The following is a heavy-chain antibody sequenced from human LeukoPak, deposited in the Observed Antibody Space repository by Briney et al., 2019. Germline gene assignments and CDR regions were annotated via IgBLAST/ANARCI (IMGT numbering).Heavy chain of an antibody. J-gene: IGHJ6*03. CDR2: INPSGGST. CDR3: ARGLNYYMDV. Sequence: ASVKVSCKASGYTFTSYYMHWVRQAPGQGLEWMGIINPSGGSTSCAQKFQGRVTMTRNTSISTAYMELSSLRSEDTAVYYCARGLNYYMDVWGKGTTVTISS. CDR1: GYTFTSYY. V-gene: IGHV1-46*01.